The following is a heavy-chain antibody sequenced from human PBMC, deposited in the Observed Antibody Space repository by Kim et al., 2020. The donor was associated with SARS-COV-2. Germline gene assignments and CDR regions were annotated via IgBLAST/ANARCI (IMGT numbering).Heavy chain of an antibody. V-gene: IGHV3-23*01. J-gene: IGHJ6*02. D-gene: IGHD6-13*01. CDR1: GFTFSSYA. CDR3: AKAPEEDSSSWYVYYYGMDV. Sequence: GGSLRLSCAASGFTFSSYAMSWVRQAPGKGLEWVSAISGSGGSTYYADSVKGRFTISRDNSKNTLYLQMNSLRAEDTAVYYCAKAPEEDSSSWYVYYYGMDVWGQGTTVTVSS. CDR2: ISGSGGST.